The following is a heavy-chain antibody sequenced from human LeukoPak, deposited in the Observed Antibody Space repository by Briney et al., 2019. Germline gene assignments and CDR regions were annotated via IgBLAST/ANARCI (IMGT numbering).Heavy chain of an antibody. CDR3: AELGITMIGGV. CDR1: GFTFSSYW. CDR2: IKQDGSEK. J-gene: IGHJ6*04. D-gene: IGHD3-10*02. Sequence: PGGSLRLSCAASGFTFSSYWMSWVRQAPGKGLEWVANIKQDGSEKYYVDSVKGRFTISRDNAKNSLYLQMNSLRAEDTAVYHCAELGITMIGGVWGKGTTVTISS. V-gene: IGHV3-7*01.